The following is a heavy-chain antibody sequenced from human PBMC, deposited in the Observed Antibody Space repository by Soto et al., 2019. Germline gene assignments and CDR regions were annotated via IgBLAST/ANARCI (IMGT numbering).Heavy chain of an antibody. J-gene: IGHJ4*02. CDR1: GYTFTSYG. CDR2: ISAYNGNT. Sequence: QVQLVQSGAEVKKPGASVKVSCKASGYTFTSYGISWVRQAPGQGLEWMGVISAYNGNTNYAPKPQGRFTSTTDPPPSTAYMGLRSLRSNDTAVAYCARWFTTSSSSSVPSPLFDYWGQGTPVTVSS. D-gene: IGHD6-6*01. CDR3: ARWFTTSSSSSVPSPLFDY. V-gene: IGHV1-18*01.